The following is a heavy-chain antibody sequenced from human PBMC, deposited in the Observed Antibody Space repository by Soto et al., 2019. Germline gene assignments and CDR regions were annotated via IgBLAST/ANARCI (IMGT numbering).Heavy chain of an antibody. D-gene: IGHD4-4*01. V-gene: IGHV4-4*02. J-gene: IGHJ2*01. CDR2: IFHSGST. CDR3: ATKDYSDWFFYL. CDR1: GASISSIHW. Sequence: QVQLQESGPGLVKPSGTLSLTCAVSGASISSIHWWSWVRQPPGKRLERIGEIFHSGSTYYNASLKSRVPISLAKTKNQFALKWRSVNAADTDLYYCATKDYSDWFFYLWGRGTLVTVAS.